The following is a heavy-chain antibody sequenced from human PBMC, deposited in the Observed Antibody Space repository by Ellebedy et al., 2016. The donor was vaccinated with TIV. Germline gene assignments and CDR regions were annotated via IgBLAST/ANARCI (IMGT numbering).Heavy chain of an antibody. D-gene: IGHD6-25*01. Sequence: SETLSLXXGGSGGSFMRSGHYCTWIRQPPGKGLEWIGGLYFSGSTWYNPSLKSRVTISVDTSKNLFSLRLRSVTASDTAVYYCATSAAIDAFDIWGQGTMVTVSS. J-gene: IGHJ3*02. CDR3: ATSAAIDAFDI. CDR2: LYFSGST. V-gene: IGHV4-39*02. CDR1: GGSFMRSGHY.